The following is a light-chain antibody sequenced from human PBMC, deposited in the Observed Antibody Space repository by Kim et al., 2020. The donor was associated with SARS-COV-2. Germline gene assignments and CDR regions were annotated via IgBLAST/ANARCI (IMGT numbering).Light chain of an antibody. Sequence: GDRVTITSRASQGISRALAWYQQRPGKPPKLLIYDASSLESGVPSRFSGSGSGTDFTLTISSLQPEDFATYYCQQFNPFTFGPGTKVDIK. CDR2: DAS. CDR1: QGISRA. V-gene: IGKV1-13*02. CDR3: QQFNPFT. J-gene: IGKJ3*01.